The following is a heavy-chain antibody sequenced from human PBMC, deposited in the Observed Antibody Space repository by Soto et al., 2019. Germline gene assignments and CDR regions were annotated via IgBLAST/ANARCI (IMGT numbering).Heavy chain of an antibody. CDR1: GGSISSGNYS. J-gene: IGHJ4*02. D-gene: IGHD3-22*01. CDR2: IYHSGST. Sequence: PSETLSLTCAVSGGSISSGNYSWSWIRQPPGKGLEWIGYIYHSGSTYYNPSLKSQVTISVDRSKNQLSLKLSSVTAADKAVYYCASAPNYYDSSGYYYYFDYWGQGTLVTVSS. V-gene: IGHV4-30-2*01. CDR3: ASAPNYYDSSGYYYYFDY.